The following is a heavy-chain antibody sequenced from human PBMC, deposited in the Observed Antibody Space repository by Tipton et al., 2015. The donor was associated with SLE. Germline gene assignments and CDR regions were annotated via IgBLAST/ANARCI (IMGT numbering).Heavy chain of an antibody. D-gene: IGHD3-10*01. CDR3: ARGAGYFGSGSPYYFNY. J-gene: IGHJ4*02. CDR1: GGSISSGAYL. Sequence: TLSLTCIVSGGSISSGAYLWSWIRQHPGKGLEWIGLIYYTGSINYNPSLKSRVTISADTSNKQFSLNLWSATAADTAVYFCARGAGYFGSGSPYYFNYWGQGTLVTVSS. V-gene: IGHV4-61*08. CDR2: IYYTGSI.